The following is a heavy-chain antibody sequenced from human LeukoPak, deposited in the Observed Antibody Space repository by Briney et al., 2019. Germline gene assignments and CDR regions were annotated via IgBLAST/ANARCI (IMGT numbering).Heavy chain of an antibody. CDR1: GGSISSYY. CDR2: IYTSGST. D-gene: IGHD2-2*01. CDR3: ARILGYQGHYYMDV. Sequence: PSETLSLTCTVSGGSISSYYWSWIRQPPGKGLEWIGRIYTSGSTNYNPSLKSRVTMSVDTSKNQFSLKLSSVTAADTAVYYCARILGYQGHYYMDVWGKGTTVTISS. V-gene: IGHV4-4*07. J-gene: IGHJ6*03.